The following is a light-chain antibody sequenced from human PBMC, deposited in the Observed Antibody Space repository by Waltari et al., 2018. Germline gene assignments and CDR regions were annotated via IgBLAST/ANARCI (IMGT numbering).Light chain of an antibody. J-gene: IGKJ1*01. CDR1: QSISKY. CDR3: QNHERLPAT. CDR2: AAA. V-gene: IGKV3-20*01. Sequence: VLTQSPGTVSFSPGERDTLSCRASQSISKYLVWDPQRPGHAPRLRIYAAATRATGIPDRFSGSGFGTDFTLTISRLEPEDFAMYYCQNHERLPATFGQGTKVEIK.